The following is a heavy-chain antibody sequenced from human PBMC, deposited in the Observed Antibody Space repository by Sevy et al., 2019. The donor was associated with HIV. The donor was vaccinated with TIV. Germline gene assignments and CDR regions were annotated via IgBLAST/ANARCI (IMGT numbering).Heavy chain of an antibody. V-gene: IGHV3-49*04. CDR3: TRVEGATDWGMDV. Sequence: GGSLRLSCTASGFTFGDYTVSWVRQAPGKGLEWVGFIRSKSYGGTIEYAAFVKGRLTISKDTSKSIAYLQMNSLKTEDTALYFCTRVEGATDWGMDVWGQGTTVTVSS. CDR1: GFTFGDYT. D-gene: IGHD1-26*01. CDR2: IRSKSYGGTI. J-gene: IGHJ6*02.